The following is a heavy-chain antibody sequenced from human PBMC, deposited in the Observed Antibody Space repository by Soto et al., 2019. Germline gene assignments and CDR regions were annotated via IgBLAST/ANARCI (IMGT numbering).Heavy chain of an antibody. CDR2: ISAYNGNT. CDR3: AKLATGTYYDILTGYYTTPYYFDY. V-gene: IGHV1-18*01. Sequence: ASVKVSCKASGYTFTSYGISWVRQAPGQGLEWMGWISAYNGNTNYAQKLQGRVTMTTDTSTSTAYMELRSLRSDDTAVYYCAKLATGTYYDILTGYYTTPYYFDYWGQGTLVTVSS. J-gene: IGHJ4*02. D-gene: IGHD3-9*01. CDR1: GYTFTSYG.